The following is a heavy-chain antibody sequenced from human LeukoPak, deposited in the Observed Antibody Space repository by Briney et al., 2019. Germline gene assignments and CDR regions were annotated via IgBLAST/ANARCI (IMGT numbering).Heavy chain of an antibody. J-gene: IGHJ5*02. CDR1: GVSISSSNSY. Sequence: SETLSLTCTVSGVSISSSNSYWGWIRQPPGKGLEWIGSIYYSGSTYYNPSLKSRVTISVDTSKNQFSLKLSSVTAADTAVYYCARQRSLGLWYVGWFDPWGQGTLVTVSS. CDR3: ARQRSLGLWYVGWFDP. CDR2: IYYSGST. V-gene: IGHV4-39*01. D-gene: IGHD5-18*01.